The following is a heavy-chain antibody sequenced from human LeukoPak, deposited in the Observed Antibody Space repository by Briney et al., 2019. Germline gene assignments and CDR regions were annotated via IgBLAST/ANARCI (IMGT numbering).Heavy chain of an antibody. CDR1: GGSISSYY. J-gene: IGHJ4*02. Sequence: SETLSLTCTVSGGSISSYYWSWIRQPAGKGLEWIGEINHSGSTNYNPSLKSRVTISVDTSKNQFSLKLSSVTAADTAVYYCAGVGYGSGSYFVRSLFDYWGQGTLVTVSS. CDR3: AGVGYGSGSYFVRSLFDY. CDR2: INHSGST. D-gene: IGHD3-10*01. V-gene: IGHV4-34*01.